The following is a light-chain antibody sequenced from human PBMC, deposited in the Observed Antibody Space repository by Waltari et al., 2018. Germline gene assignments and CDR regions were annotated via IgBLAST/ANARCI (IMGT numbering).Light chain of an antibody. V-gene: IGKV1-5*03. CDR2: KAS. CDR3: QQYNSYPWT. Sequence: DIQMTQSPPTLSPSVVHRSTITCRASQSISNWLAWYQQKPGKAPKLLIYKASSLESGVPSRFSGSGSGTEFTLSISSLQPDDFATYYCQQYNSYPWTFGQGTKVEIK. CDR1: QSISNW. J-gene: IGKJ1*01.